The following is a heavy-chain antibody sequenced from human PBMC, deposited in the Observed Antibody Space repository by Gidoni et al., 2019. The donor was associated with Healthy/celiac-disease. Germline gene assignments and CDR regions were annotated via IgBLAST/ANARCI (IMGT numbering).Heavy chain of an antibody. Sequence: EVQLVESGGGLVKPGGSLRLSCADSGLTFSSYRLIWVRQAPGKGLAWVSSISSSSIYIYYAYSVTGRFTISRDNAKNSLYLQMNSLRAEDTAVYYCARAYDSSGGGDYFDYWGQGTLVTVSS. V-gene: IGHV3-21*01. J-gene: IGHJ4*02. CDR3: ARAYDSSGGGDYFDY. CDR2: ISSSSIYI. CDR1: GLTFSSYR. D-gene: IGHD3-22*01.